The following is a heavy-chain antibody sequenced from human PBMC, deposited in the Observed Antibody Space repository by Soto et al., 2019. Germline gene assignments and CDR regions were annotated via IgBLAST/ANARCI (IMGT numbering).Heavy chain of an antibody. J-gene: IGHJ2*01. CDR2: ISGSGGST. D-gene: IGHD3-3*01. CDR1: VFTFSSYA. V-gene: IGHV3-23*01. CDR3: AKDPAYYDFWSGYYNEGAARGDWYFDL. Sequence: GGSLRLSCAASVFTFSSYAMSWVRQAPGKGLEWVSAISGSGGSTYHADSVKGRFTISRDNSKNTLYLQMNSLRAEDTAVYYCAKDPAYYDFWSGYYNEGAARGDWYFDLWGRGTLVTVSS.